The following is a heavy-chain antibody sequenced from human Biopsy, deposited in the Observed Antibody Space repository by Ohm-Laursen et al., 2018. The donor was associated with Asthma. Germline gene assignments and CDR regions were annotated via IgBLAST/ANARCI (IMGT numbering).Heavy chain of an antibody. J-gene: IGHJ4*02. Sequence: SLRLSCAALRFTYEMHWVRQAPGKGLEWVAVISYDGSSIYYADSVKGRFAISRDNSKNTLSLQMNSLTAEDTAVYYCAKEGVAGTHIEDWGQGTLVTVSS. V-gene: IGHV3-30*09. D-gene: IGHD6-19*01. CDR3: AKEGVAGTHIED. CDR1: RFTYE. CDR2: ISYDGSSI.